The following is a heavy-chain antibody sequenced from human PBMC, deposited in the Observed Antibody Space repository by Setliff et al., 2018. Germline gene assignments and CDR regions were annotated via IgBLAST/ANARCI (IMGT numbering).Heavy chain of an antibody. CDR3: ARDGVHTAMLIDYYYYMDV. CDR2: ISWNSGTL. V-gene: IGHV3-9*01. J-gene: IGHJ6*03. Sequence: GGSLRLSCAASGFTFDDYAMHWVRQAPGKGLEWVSGISWNSGTLGYADSVEGRFTISRDNAKNSLYLQLNSLRSEDTAVYYCARDGVHTAMLIDYYYYMDVWGKGTTVTVSS. CDR1: GFTFDDYA. D-gene: IGHD5-18*01.